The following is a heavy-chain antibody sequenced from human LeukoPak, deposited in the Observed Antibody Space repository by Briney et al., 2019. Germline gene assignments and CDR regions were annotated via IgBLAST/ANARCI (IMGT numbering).Heavy chain of an antibody. V-gene: IGHV4-34*01. D-gene: IGHD2-15*01. CDR1: GGSFSGYY. CDR3: ARRVGRYCSGGSCRWFDP. CDR2: INHSGST. J-gene: IGHJ5*02. Sequence: SSETLSLTCAVYGGSFSGYYWSWIRQPPGKGLEWIGEINHSGSTNYNPSLKSRVTISVDTSKNQFSLKLSSVTAADTAVYYCARRVGRYCSGGSCRWFDPWGQGTLVTVSS.